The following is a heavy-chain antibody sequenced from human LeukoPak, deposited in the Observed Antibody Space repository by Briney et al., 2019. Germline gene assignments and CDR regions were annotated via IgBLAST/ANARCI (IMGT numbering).Heavy chain of an antibody. J-gene: IGHJ6*02. CDR2: ISSSSSYI. V-gene: IGHV3-21*01. CDR3: AILESYYYNMDV. Sequence: GGSLRLSCAASGFTFSSYSMNWVRQAPGKGLEWVSSISSSSSYIYYADSVKGRFTISRDNAKNTLYLLMNSLRAEDSAVYYCAILESYYYNMDVWGQGTTVTVSS. CDR1: GFTFSSYS.